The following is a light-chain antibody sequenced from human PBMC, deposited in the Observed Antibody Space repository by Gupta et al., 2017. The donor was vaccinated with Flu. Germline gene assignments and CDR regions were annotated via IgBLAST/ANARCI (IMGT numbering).Light chain of an antibody. Sequence: QSALTQPASVSGSPGQSITISCTGTRSDVGAYNYVSWYQQHPGKAPRVMVYEVSNRPSGVSNRFSGSKSGNTASLTISGLQAEDEADYYCSSYTGSSTYVFGSGIKVTVL. J-gene: IGLJ1*01. V-gene: IGLV2-14*01. CDR2: EVS. CDR1: RSDVGAYNY. CDR3: SSYTGSSTYV.